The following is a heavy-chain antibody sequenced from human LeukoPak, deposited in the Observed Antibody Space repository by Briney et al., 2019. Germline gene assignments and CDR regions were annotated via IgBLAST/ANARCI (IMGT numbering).Heavy chain of an antibody. J-gene: IGHJ6*03. D-gene: IGHD1-26*01. V-gene: IGHV4-34*01. CDR1: GGSFSGYY. Sequence: SATLSLTCAVYGGSFSGYYWSWIRQPPGKGLEWIGEINHSGSTNYNPSLKSRVTISVDTSKNQFSLKLSSVTAADTAVYYCARVGGSYYYYYYMDVWGKGTTVTVSS. CDR2: INHSGST. CDR3: ARVGGSYYYYYYMDV.